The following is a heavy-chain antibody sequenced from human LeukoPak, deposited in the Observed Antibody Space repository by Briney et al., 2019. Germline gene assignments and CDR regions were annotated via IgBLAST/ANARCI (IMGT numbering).Heavy chain of an antibody. V-gene: IGHV1-2*02. D-gene: IGHD7-27*01. CDR3: ARDRNWGKEDYFDY. J-gene: IGHJ4*02. Sequence: ASVKVSRKSSGYTVTDYYMQWVRQAPGQGLEWMGWINPNSGGTNYAQKFQGRVTMTRDTSTSTVYMELSSLTSGDTALYFCARDRNWGKEDYFDYWGQGTLVTVSS. CDR2: INPNSGGT. CDR1: GYTVTDYY.